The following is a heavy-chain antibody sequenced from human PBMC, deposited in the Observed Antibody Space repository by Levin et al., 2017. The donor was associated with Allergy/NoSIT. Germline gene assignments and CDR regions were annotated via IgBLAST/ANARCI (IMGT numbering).Heavy chain of an antibody. Sequence: GGSLRLSCAASGFTFSSSSMNWVRQAPGTGLQWLSYINGSSSTIYYADSVKGRFTISRDNSKNSLYLQMNSLRDEDTAVYYCARIQGHCSGGKCYYSYFDHWGQGALVTVSS. CDR1: GFTFSSSS. CDR3: ARIQGHCSGGKCYYSYFDH. CDR2: INGSSSTI. D-gene: IGHD2-15*01. V-gene: IGHV3-48*02. J-gene: IGHJ4*02.